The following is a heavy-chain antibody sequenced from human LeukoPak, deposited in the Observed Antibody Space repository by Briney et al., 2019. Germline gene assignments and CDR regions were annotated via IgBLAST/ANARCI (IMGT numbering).Heavy chain of an antibody. V-gene: IGHV4-59*08. CDR2: IYYSGST. D-gene: IGHD4-17*01. CDR3: ARHDADYVVDY. Sequence: SETLSLTCTVSGGSISSYYWSWIRQPPGKGLEWIGYIYYSGSTNYNPSLKSRVTISVDTSKNQFSLKLSSVTAADTAVYYCARHDADYVVDYWGQGTLVTVSS. J-gene: IGHJ4*02. CDR1: GGSISSYY.